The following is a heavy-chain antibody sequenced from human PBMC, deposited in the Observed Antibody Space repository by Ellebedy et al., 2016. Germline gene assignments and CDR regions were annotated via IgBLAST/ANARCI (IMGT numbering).Heavy chain of an antibody. CDR3: ARARCGPPCYFDY. Sequence: SETLSLTXTVSGGSISSSSYYWGWIRQPPGKGLEWIGSIYYSGSTYYNPSLKSRVTISVDTSKNQFSLKLSSVTAADTAVYYCARARCGPPCYFDYWGQGTLVTVSS. J-gene: IGHJ4*02. CDR1: GGSISSSSYY. V-gene: IGHV4-39*01. CDR2: IYYSGST. D-gene: IGHD2-21*01.